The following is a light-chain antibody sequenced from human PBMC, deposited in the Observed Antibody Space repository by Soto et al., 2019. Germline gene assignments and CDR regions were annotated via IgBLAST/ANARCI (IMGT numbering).Light chain of an antibody. CDR1: SSNFGSNY. Sequence: QSVLTQPPSASGTPGQRVTISCSGSSSNFGSNYVYWYQQLPGTAPKLLIYRNNQRPSWVPDRFSGSKSGTSASLAISGLRSEDEADYYCSAWDDSLSGRVVFGGGTKLTVL. J-gene: IGLJ2*01. CDR3: SAWDDSLSGRVV. CDR2: RNN. V-gene: IGLV1-47*01.